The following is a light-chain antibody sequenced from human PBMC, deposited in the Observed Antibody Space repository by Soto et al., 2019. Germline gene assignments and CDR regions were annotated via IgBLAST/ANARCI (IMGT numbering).Light chain of an antibody. J-gene: IGKJ5*01. CDR3: QQYVNAPAIT. Sequence: EIVLTQSPGALSLSPGERATLSCWASESVGYYLALYQQKPGQAPRLLIYGATKRTSGTPDRFSGTGSETAFSLAISRLEPGDFAVYYCQQYVNAPAITFRQGTRLEIQ. CDR1: ESVGYY. V-gene: IGKV3-20*01. CDR2: GAT.